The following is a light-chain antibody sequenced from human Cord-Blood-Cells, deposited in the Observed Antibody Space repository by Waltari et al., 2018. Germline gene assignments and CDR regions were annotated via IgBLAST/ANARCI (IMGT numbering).Light chain of an antibody. Sequence: QSALTQPASVSGSPGQSITISCTGTSSDVGGYTYVSWYQQPPGKAPKLMIYDVSNRPSGVSNRFSGSKSGNTASLTISGLQAEDEADYYCSSYTSSSTWVFGGGTKLTVL. J-gene: IGLJ3*02. CDR1: SSDVGGYTY. CDR2: DVS. CDR3: SSYTSSSTWV. V-gene: IGLV2-14*01.